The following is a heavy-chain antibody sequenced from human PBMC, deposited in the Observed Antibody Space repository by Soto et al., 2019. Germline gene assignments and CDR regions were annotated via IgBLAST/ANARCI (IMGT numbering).Heavy chain of an antibody. CDR1: GYSFTSYW. D-gene: IGHD6-6*01. CDR3: ARHLATRWIAARPPVYYYYGMDV. CDR2: IYPGDSDT. J-gene: IGHJ6*02. Sequence: PGESLKISCKGSGYSFTSYWIGWVRQMPGKGLEWMGIIYPGDSDTRYSPSFQGQVTISADKSISTAYLQRSSLKASDTAMYYCARHLATRWIAARPPVYYYYGMDVWGQGTTVTVSS. V-gene: IGHV5-51*01.